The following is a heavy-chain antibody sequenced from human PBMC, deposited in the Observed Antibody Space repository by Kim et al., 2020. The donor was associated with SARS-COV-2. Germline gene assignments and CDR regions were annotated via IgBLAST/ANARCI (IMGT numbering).Heavy chain of an antibody. CDR3: ARLGNWNYFDY. D-gene: IGHD1-20*01. V-gene: IGHV4-39*01. Sequence: TSSNPSLDSRVTISVDTSKNQFSLKLSSVTAADTAVYYCARLGNWNYFDYWGQGTLVTVSS. J-gene: IGHJ4*02. CDR2: T.